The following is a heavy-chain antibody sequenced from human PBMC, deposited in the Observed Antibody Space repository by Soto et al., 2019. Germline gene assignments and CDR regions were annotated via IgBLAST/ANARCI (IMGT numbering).Heavy chain of an antibody. D-gene: IGHD3-22*01. V-gene: IGHV3-23*01. J-gene: IGHJ3*02. CDR2: ISGSGGTT. Sequence: GGSLRLSCAASGFTVSSNYMSWVRQAPGKGLEWVSAISGSGGTTWYAGSVRGRFTISRDDSKNTLYLQMNSLRVDDAAVYYCVRDRPYYYDNLGIWGQGTMVTVS. CDR3: VRDRPYYYDNLGI. CDR1: GFTVSSNY.